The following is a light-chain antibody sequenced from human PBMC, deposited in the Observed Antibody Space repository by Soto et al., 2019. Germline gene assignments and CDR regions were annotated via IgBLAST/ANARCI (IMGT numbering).Light chain of an antibody. J-gene: IGLJ2*01. CDR1: SSDVGDYKY. CDR3: NSYTRSSTLVV. V-gene: IGLV2-14*01. Sequence: QSALTQPASVSGSPGQSITISCTGTSSDVGDYKYVSWYQHHPGKAPKLMIYEVNNRPSGVSNRFSGSKSGNTASLTISGLQAEDEADYYCNSYTRSSTLVVFGGGTKLTVL. CDR2: EVN.